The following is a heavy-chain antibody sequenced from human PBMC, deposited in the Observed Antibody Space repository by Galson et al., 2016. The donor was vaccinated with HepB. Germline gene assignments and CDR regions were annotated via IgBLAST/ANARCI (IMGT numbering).Heavy chain of an antibody. CDR3: AKAMGWEPLGWYFDL. J-gene: IGHJ2*01. Sequence: SLRLSCAASGFTFDDYAMHWVRQLPGRGLEWVSGINLNGGIIGYADSVKGRFTISRDNAKNSLYLQMNSLKTEDTALYYCAKAMGWEPLGWYFDLWGRATLVTVSS. V-gene: IGHV3-9*01. CDR2: INLNGGII. D-gene: IGHD1-26*01. CDR1: GFTFDDYA.